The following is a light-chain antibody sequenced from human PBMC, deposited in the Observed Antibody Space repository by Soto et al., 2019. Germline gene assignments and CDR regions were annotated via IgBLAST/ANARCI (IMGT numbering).Light chain of an antibody. CDR3: QQYHNYWT. J-gene: IGKJ1*01. V-gene: IGKV1-39*01. CDR1: QSISSY. CDR2: AAS. Sequence: DIQMTQSPSSLSASVRDRVIITCRASQSISSYLNWYQQKPGKPPKLLIYAASSLQSGVPSRFRGSGSGTHFTLTISSLQPEDFATYYCQQYHNYWTFGQGTKVDIK.